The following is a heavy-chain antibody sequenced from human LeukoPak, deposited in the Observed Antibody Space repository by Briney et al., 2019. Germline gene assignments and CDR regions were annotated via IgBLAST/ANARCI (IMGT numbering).Heavy chain of an antibody. D-gene: IGHD2-21*02. J-gene: IGHJ1*01. Sequence: SETLSLTCTVSGGSISNYYWSWIRQPPGKGLEWIGYIYYSGSTNYNPFLKSRVTISVDTSKNQFSLKLSSVTAADTAVYYCARVAYCGGDCYYGYFQHWGQGTLVTVSS. CDR2: IYYSGST. V-gene: IGHV4-59*08. CDR3: ARVAYCGGDCYYGYFQH. CDR1: GGSISNYY.